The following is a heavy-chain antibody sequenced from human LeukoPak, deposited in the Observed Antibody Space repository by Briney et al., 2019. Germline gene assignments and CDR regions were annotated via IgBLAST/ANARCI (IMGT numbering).Heavy chain of an antibody. V-gene: IGHV1-8*01. J-gene: IGHJ4*02. D-gene: IGHD6-19*01. CDR3: ASFSFIAVAGPNFDY. CDR1: GYTFTSYD. CDR2: MNPNSGNT. Sequence: SVKVSCKASGYTFTSYDINWVRQATGQGLEWMGWMNPNSGNTGYAQKFQGRVTMTRNTSISPAYMELSSLRSEDTAVYYCASFSFIAVAGPNFDYWGQGTLVTVSS.